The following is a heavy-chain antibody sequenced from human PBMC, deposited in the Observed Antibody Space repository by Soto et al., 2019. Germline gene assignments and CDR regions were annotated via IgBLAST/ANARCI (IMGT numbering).Heavy chain of an antibody. D-gene: IGHD3-10*01. V-gene: IGHV4-38-2*01. CDR1: GYSISSGYY. CDR3: AGGITMVRGVIIGYYYYGMDV. Sequence: SETLSLTCAVSGYSISSGYYWGWIRQPPGKGLEWIGSIYHSGSTYYNPPLKSRVTISVDTSKNQFSLKLSSVTAADTAVYYCAGGITMVRGVIIGYYYYGMDVWGQGTTVTVSS. J-gene: IGHJ6*02. CDR2: IYHSGST.